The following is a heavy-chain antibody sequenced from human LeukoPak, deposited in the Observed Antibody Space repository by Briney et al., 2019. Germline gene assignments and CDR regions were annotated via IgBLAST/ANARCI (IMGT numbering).Heavy chain of an antibody. Sequence: GGSLRLSCAASGSTFTFYAMSWVRQAPGKGLEWVSVISGSGGSTYYADSVKGRFTISRDNSKNTLYLQMDSLRAEGTAVYYCAKWDGDLYYYYYMDVWGRGTTVTVSS. J-gene: IGHJ6*03. CDR2: ISGSGGST. V-gene: IGHV3-23*01. CDR1: GSTFTFYA. D-gene: IGHD4-17*01. CDR3: AKWDGDLYYYYYMDV.